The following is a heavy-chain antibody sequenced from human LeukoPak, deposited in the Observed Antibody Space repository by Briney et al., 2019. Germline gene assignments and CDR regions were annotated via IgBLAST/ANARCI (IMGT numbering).Heavy chain of an antibody. D-gene: IGHD3-22*01. CDR3: ASPGRDYYYDSSGYYYAVDAFDI. CDR2: IIPILGIA. J-gene: IGHJ3*02. CDR1: GDTFSSYT. Sequence: SVKVSSKAYGDTFSSYTISLVRQAPGQGLKWLGRIIPILGIADSAQKFQGRVTITADKSTSTAYMELSSLRSEDTAVYYCASPGRDYYYDSSGYYYAVDAFDIWGQGTMVTVSS. V-gene: IGHV1-69*02.